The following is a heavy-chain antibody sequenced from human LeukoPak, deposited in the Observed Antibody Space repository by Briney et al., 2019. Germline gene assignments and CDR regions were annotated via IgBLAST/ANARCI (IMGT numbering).Heavy chain of an antibody. CDR3: ARSKGSGDTAMWTGTIFDY. V-gene: IGHV4-30-2*01. Sequence: MTSQTLSLTCTVSGGSISSGGYYWSWIRQPPGKGLEWIGEINHSGSTNYNPSLKSRVTISVDTSKNQFSLKLSSVTAADTAVYYCARSKGSGDTAMWTGTIFDYWGQGTLVTVSS. J-gene: IGHJ4*02. CDR1: GGSISSGGYY. CDR2: INHSGST. D-gene: IGHD5-18*01.